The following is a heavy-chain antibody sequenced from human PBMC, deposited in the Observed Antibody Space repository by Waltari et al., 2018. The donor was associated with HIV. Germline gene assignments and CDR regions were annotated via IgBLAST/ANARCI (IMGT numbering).Heavy chain of an antibody. D-gene: IGHD6-19*01. V-gene: IGHV3-33*08. CDR3: AIYPAGSGAFDY. CDR1: GFTFRSFG. J-gene: IGHJ4*02. CDR2: LWSDGSKT. Sequence: QVEVVESGGGVVQPGRSLRLSCLASGFTFRSFGMHWVRQAPGQGLEWVAVLWSDGSKTFYADSVKGRFAISRDNSKNTLFLQMNTLRAEDTAVYYCAIYPAGSGAFDYWGQGTLVTVSS.